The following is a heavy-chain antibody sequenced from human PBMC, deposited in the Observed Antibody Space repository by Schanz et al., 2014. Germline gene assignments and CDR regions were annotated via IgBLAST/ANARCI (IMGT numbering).Heavy chain of an antibody. D-gene: IGHD5-12*01. CDR3: ARAAYGGYTSTPLRY. CDR1: GYTFTDYH. Sequence: QVQLVQSGAEVKKPGASVKVSCKASGYTFTDYHIHWVRQAPGQGLEWMGRINPNSGGTNFAQKFQGRVTVTRDTSTSTVYMELSSLRSEDTAVYYCARAAYGGYTSTPLRYWGQGTLVTVSS. V-gene: IGHV1-2*06. J-gene: IGHJ4*02. CDR2: INPNSGGT.